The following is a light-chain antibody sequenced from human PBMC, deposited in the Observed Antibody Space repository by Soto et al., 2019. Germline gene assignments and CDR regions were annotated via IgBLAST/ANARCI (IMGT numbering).Light chain of an antibody. V-gene: IGLV2-14*01. Sequence: QSALPQPASVSGAPGQSITISCTGTSSDVGAYNYVSWYQQHPGKVTKLMIYDVSNRPSGVSNRFSGSKSGNTASLTISGLQAEDESDYYCVSYTTGSTWVFGGGTQLTVL. CDR2: DVS. CDR1: SSDVGAYNY. CDR3: VSYTTGSTWV. J-gene: IGLJ3*02.